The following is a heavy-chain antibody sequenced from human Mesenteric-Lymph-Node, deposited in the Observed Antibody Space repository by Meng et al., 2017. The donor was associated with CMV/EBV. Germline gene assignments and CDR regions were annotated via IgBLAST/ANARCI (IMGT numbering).Heavy chain of an antibody. V-gene: IGHV1-2*02. D-gene: IGHD2-2*01. J-gene: IGHJ5*02. Sequence: ASVKVSCKASGYTFTGYYMHWVRQAPGQGLEWMGWINPNSGGTNYAQKFQGRVTMTRDTSISTAYMDLDRLTSDDTAVYYCARVLHPYCSTTSCFPFDPWGQGTLVTVSS. CDR1: GYTFTGYY. CDR2: INPNSGGT. CDR3: ARVLHPYCSTTSCFPFDP.